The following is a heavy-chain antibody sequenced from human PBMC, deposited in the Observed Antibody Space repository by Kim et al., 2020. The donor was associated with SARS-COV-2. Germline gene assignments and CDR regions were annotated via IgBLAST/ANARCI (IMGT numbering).Heavy chain of an antibody. D-gene: IGHD3-16*01. Sequence: SETLSLTCAVYGGSFSGYYWSWIRQPPGKGLEWIGEINHSGSTNYNPSLKSRVTISVDTSKNQFSLKLSSVTAADTAVYYCARYEGGNHLAAFDIWGQGKMVTVSS. J-gene: IGHJ3*02. V-gene: IGHV4-34*01. CDR3: ARYEGGNHLAAFDI. CDR1: GGSFSGYY. CDR2: INHSGST.